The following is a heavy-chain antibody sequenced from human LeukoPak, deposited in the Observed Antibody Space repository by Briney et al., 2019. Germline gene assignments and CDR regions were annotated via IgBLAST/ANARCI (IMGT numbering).Heavy chain of an antibody. CDR2: ISGSGGST. Sequence: ASVKVSCKASGGTFSSYAMSWVRQAPGKGLEWVSAISGSGGSTYYADSVKGRFTISRDNSKNTLYLQMNSLRAEDTAVYYCAGVGLRSDWGQGTLVTVSS. V-gene: IGHV3-23*01. J-gene: IGHJ4*02. CDR3: AGVGLRSD. D-gene: IGHD4-17*01. CDR1: GGTFSSYA.